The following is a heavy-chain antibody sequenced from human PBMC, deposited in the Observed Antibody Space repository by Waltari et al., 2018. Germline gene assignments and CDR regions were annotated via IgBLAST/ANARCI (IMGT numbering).Heavy chain of an antibody. CDR3: ARLVSVTSSGSLKWGSPYFDY. CDR1: GGSISSSSYY. Sequence: QLQLQESGPGLVKPSETLSLTCTVSGGSISSSSYYWGWIRQPPGKGLEWIGSIYYSGGTYDNPSLKSLVTISVDTSKNQFSRKVSSVTAADTAVYYCARLVSVTSSGSLKWGSPYFDYWGQGTLVTVSS. J-gene: IGHJ4*02. V-gene: IGHV4-39*01. D-gene: IGHD3-10*01. CDR2: IYYSGGT.